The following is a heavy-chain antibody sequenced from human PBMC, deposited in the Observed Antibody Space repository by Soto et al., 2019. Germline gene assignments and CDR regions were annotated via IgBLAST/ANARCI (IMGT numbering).Heavy chain of an antibody. Sequence: GGALRRSCAASGFAFSSCAVHWVRQAPGKGLEWVAVVSYDGSNTYYAVSVKGRFTIPGDNAKKTLYRQMKSLRAEDTAVSYCARDRIPIYCSSTISPYHYYYGMEVWGQGTTVTVSS. CDR2: VSYDGSNT. J-gene: IGHJ6*02. CDR3: ARDRIPIYCSSTISPYHYYYGMEV. D-gene: IGHD2-2*01. V-gene: IGHV3-30-3*01. CDR1: GFAFSSCA.